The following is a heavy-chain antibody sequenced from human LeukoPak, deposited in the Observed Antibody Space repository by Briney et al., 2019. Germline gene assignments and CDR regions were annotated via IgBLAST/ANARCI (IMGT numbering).Heavy chain of an antibody. CDR2: ISWNGGST. J-gene: IGHJ4*02. Sequence: PGGSLRLSCAASGFTFGDYGMGWVRQPPGKGLEWVSGISWNGGSTGYADSVKGRFTISRDNAKDSLYLQMNSLRAEDTAVYYCARAKQTFGGIIVTFDYWGQGTLVTVSS. V-gene: IGHV3-20*04. CDR3: ARAKQTFGGIIVTFDY. D-gene: IGHD3-16*02. CDR1: GFTFGDYG.